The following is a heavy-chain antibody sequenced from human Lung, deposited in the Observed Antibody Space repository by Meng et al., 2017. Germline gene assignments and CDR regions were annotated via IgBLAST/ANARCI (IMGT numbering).Heavy chain of an antibody. CDR1: EGSLRGSNW. CDR2: IHNSGST. Sequence: HVRLKERGRGMVRPSGTLSPPWRAHEGSLRGSNWSSWVRQPPGKGLGWIGEIHNSGSTNYNTSLKSRVTISVDKSKNQFSLKLSSVTAADTAVYYCARRGLWLDPQNFDYWGQGTLVTVSS. V-gene: IGHV4-4*02. J-gene: IGHJ4*02. D-gene: IGHD6-19*01. CDR3: ARRGLWLDPQNFDY.